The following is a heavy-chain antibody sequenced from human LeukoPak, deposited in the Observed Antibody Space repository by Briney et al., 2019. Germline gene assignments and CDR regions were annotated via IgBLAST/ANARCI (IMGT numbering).Heavy chain of an antibody. CDR3: ARVGPIVATIFFDY. CDR2: IKQDGSEK. Sequence: PGRSLRLSCAASGFTFSSYWMSWVRQAPGKGLEWVANIKQDGSEKYYVDSVKGRFTISRDNAKNSLYLQMNSLRAEDTAVYYCARVGPIVATIFFDYWGQGTLVTVSS. J-gene: IGHJ4*02. V-gene: IGHV3-7*01. CDR1: GFTFSSYW. D-gene: IGHD5-12*01.